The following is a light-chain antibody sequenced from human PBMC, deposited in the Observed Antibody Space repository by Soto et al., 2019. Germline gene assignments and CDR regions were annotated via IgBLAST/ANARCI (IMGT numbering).Light chain of an antibody. V-gene: IGKV3-15*01. CDR1: RNINRK. J-gene: IGKJ3*01. Sequence: EIVMTQSPATLSVSPGERATLSCRASRNINRKLAWYQQKPGQAPRLLISGASTRATGIPARFSGSGSGTEFTLTISSLQPEDFATYYCQQLNSYPPGTFGPGTKVDIK. CDR2: GAS. CDR3: QQLNSYPPGT.